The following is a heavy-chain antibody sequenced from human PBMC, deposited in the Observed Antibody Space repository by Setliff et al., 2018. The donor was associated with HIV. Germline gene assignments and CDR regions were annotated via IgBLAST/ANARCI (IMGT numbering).Heavy chain of an antibody. V-gene: IGHV4-39*01. Sequence: LSLTCTVSGGSINSRSYYWAWIRQPPGKGLERVASIYFSGTPYYNPSLKNRVTISVDASKNQFSLKLSSVTAADTAVYYCARRGMWSYETGGNPTATFDYWGQGVLVTVSS. CDR2: IYFSGTP. CDR1: GGSINSRSYY. J-gene: IGHJ4*02. D-gene: IGHD2-8*02. CDR3: ARRGMWSYETGGNPTATFDY.